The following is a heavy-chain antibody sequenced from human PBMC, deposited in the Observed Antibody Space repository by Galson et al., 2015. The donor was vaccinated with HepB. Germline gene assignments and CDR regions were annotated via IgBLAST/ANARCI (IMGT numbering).Heavy chain of an antibody. D-gene: IGHD3-22*01. CDR3: AKDLGLYDSSGYISGIDY. V-gene: IGHV3-30*02. CDR2: KRYDGSDK. J-gene: IGHJ4*02. CDR1: GFTFSNYG. Sequence: SLRLSCAASGFTFSNYGMHWVRQAPGKGLEWVASKRYDGSDKYSADSVKGRFTISRDDSKNTLYLQMNSLRAEDTAVYYCAKDLGLYDSSGYISGIDYWGQGTLVTVSS.